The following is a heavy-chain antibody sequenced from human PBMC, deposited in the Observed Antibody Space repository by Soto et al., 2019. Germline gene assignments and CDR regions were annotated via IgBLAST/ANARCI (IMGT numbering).Heavy chain of an antibody. CDR2: ILPILSIT. CDR3: ANEILHTEYFQN. J-gene: IGHJ1*01. D-gene: IGHD5-18*01. CDR1: GGAFSSNG. Sequence: QVQLVQSGAEVKKPGSSVKVSCKASGGAFSSNGITWVRQAPGQGLEWMGRILPILSITNYAQNFQSRVTITADISTSTAYMELSGLRSVDTAVYYCANEILHTEYFQNWGQGTLVTVSS. V-gene: IGHV1-69*02.